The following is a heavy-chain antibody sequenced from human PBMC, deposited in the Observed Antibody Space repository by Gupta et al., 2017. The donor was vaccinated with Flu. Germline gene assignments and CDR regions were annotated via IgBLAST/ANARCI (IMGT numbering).Heavy chain of an antibody. CDR2: IKQDGREK. CDR1: GFPLGNYW. J-gene: IGHJ4*02. Sequence: VKLVESARGLLQPAGSLIPSCAASGFPLGNYWMSWVRQAPVGCLEWVATIKQDGREKYCVDSVKGRFTIARDHAENSLFLQMNSLRAEDTAVYFCGRDKEALSSYGANLDYWGQGILVTVSS. V-gene: IGHV3-7*01. CDR3: GRDKEALSSYGANLDY. D-gene: IGHD4/OR15-4a*01.